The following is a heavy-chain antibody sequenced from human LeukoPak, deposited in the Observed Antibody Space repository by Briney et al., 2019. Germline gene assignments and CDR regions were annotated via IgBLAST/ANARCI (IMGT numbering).Heavy chain of an antibody. J-gene: IGHJ4*02. CDR2: ISGSGGST. V-gene: IGHV3-23*01. D-gene: IGHD1-26*01. Sequence: GASLRLSCAASGFTFSGYAMSWVRQAPGKGLEWVSAISGSGGSTYYADSVKGRFTISRDNAKNSLYLQMNSLRAEDTAVYYCARSVKTVVGASTGDYWGQGTLVTVSS. CDR1: GFTFSGYA. CDR3: ARSVKTVVGASTGDY.